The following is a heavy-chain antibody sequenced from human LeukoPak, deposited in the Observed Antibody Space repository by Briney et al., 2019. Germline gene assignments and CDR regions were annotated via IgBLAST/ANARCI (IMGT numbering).Heavy chain of an antibody. CDR1: GFSFDDYD. V-gene: IGHV3-74*01. CDR3: ARGGSPPEALGDTFDI. J-gene: IGHJ3*02. CDR2: ISSDGSGT. D-gene: IGHD1-26*01. Sequence: PGGSLRLSCAASGFSFDDYDMSWVRQAPGKGLVWVSRISSDGSGTRYADSVKGRFTISRDNAKNTVHLQMNSLRAEDTAVYYCARGGSPPEALGDTFDIWGLGTLVTVSS.